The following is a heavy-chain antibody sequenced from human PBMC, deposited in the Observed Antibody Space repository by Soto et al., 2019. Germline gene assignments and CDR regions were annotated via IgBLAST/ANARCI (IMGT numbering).Heavy chain of an antibody. V-gene: IGHV3-30*18. CDR1: GFTFSSYG. J-gene: IGHJ4*02. D-gene: IGHD1-1*01. CDR3: AKDRTGTTSGATVDY. CDR2: ISYDGSNK. Sequence: GGSLRLSCAASGFTFSSYGMHWVRQAPGKGLEWVAVISYDGSNKYYADSVKGRFTISRDNSKNTLYLQMNSLRAEDTALYYCAKDRTGTTSGATVDYWGQGTLVTVSS.